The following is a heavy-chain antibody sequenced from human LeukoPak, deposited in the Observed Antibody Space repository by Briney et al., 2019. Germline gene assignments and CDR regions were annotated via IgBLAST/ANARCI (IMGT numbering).Heavy chain of an antibody. D-gene: IGHD2-21*02. Sequence: SETLSLTCTVSGGSLSSSSYYWGWIRQPPGKGLEWIGSIYYSGSTYYNPSLKSRVTISVDTSKNQFSLKLSSVTAADTAVYYCASRLAYCGGDCPGGGMDVWGQGTTVTVSS. J-gene: IGHJ6*02. V-gene: IGHV4-39*01. CDR2: IYYSGST. CDR1: GGSLSSSSYY. CDR3: ASRLAYCGGDCPGGGMDV.